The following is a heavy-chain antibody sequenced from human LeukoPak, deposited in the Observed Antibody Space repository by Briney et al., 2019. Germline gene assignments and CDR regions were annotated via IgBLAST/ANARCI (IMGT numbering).Heavy chain of an antibody. CDR2: IIPIFGTA. J-gene: IGHJ4*02. V-gene: IGHV1-69*13. D-gene: IGHD5-18*01. Sequence: SVKVSCKASGGTFSSYAISWVRQAPGQGLEWMGGIIPIFGTANYAQKFQGRVTITADEPTSTAYMELSSLRSEDTAVYYCARVGFHSYGYDYWGQGTLVTVSS. CDR1: GGTFSSYA. CDR3: ARVGFHSYGYDY.